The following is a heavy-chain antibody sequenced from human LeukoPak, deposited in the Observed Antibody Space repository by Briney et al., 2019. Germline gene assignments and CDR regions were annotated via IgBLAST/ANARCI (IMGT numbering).Heavy chain of an antibody. CDR3: ARLPYCSSTGSGCWFDP. V-gene: IGHV4-4*09. CDR1: GGSISSYY. D-gene: IGHD2-2*01. CDR2: IYTSGST. Sequence: KPSETLSLTCTVSGGSISSYYWSWIRQPPGKGLEWIGYIYTSGSTNYNPSLKSRVTISVDTSKNQFSLKLSSVTAADTAVYYCARLPYCSSTGSGCWFDPWGQGTLVTVSS. J-gene: IGHJ5*02.